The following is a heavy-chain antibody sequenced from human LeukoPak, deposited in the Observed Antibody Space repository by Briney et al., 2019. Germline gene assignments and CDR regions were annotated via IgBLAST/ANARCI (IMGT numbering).Heavy chain of an antibody. CDR2: ISAYNGNT. J-gene: IGHJ6*02. Sequence: ASVKVSCKASGYTFTSYGISWVRQAPGQGLEWMGWISAYNGNTNYAQKLQGRVTMTTDTSMSTAYMELRSLRSDDTAVYYCARDSYCGGDRSLYYYYYGMDVWGQGTTVTVSS. CDR1: GYTFTSYG. D-gene: IGHD2-21*02. V-gene: IGHV1-18*01. CDR3: ARDSYCGGDRSLYYYYYGMDV.